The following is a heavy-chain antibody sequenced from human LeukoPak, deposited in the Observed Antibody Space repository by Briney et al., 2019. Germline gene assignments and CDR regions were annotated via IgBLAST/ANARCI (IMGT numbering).Heavy chain of an antibody. CDR2: IYYSGST. CDR3: ARDPYGSGD. V-gene: IGHV4-59*01. D-gene: IGHD3-10*01. CDR1: GGSISSYY. Sequence: SETLSLTCTVSGGSISSYYWSWMRHPPGKGLEWIGYIYYSGSTNYNPSLKSRVTISVDTSKNQFSLKLTSVTAADTAVYDCARDPYGSGDWGQGTLVTVSS. J-gene: IGHJ4*02.